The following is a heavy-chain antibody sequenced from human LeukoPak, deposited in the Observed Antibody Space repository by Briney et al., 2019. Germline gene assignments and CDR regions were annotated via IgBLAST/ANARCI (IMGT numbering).Heavy chain of an antibody. CDR2: IMPIFGTA. CDR1: GGTFSSYA. V-gene: IGHV1-69*13. D-gene: IGHD2-8*01. CDR3: ARVRGYCTNGVCYTGGYYYMDV. Sequence: GASVKVSCKASGGTFSSYAISWVRQAPGQGLEWMGGIMPIFGTANYAQKFQGRVAITADESTSTAYMELSSLRSEDTAVYYCARVRGYCTNGVCYTGGYYYMDVWGKGTTVTVSS. J-gene: IGHJ6*03.